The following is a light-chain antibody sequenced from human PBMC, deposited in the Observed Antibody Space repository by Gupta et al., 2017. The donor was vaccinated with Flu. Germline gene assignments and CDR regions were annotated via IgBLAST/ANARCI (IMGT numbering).Light chain of an antibody. V-gene: IGKV3-15*01. CDR3: QQYKDWPLWT. Sequence: TVMTQSPDTLSVSPGQRVTLSCRASQSIGTNLAWLQQRPGQAPKPLIYGASNRATGVPARFGGTGSGKEFTLTISSRQSEDFAVYYCQQYKDWPLWTFGQGTRVDI. CDR1: QSIGTN. CDR2: GAS. J-gene: IGKJ1*01.